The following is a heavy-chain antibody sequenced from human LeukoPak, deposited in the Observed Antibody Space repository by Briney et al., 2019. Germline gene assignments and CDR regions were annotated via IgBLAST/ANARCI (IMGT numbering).Heavy chain of an antibody. Sequence: GGSLRLSCAAPGFSFSRYTMHCVRQAPGKGLEYVSAISSNGGSTYYVKSVKGRFTISRDNSKKTLYLQMGSLRAEDMAVYYCASSYDSSGYTPFDYWGQGTLVTVSS. D-gene: IGHD3-22*01. CDR3: ASSYDSSGYTPFDY. CDR2: ISSNGGST. V-gene: IGHV3-64*01. CDR1: GFSFSRYT. J-gene: IGHJ4*02.